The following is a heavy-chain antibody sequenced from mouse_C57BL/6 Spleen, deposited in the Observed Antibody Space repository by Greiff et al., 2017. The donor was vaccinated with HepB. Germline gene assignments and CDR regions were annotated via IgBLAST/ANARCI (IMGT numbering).Heavy chain of an antibody. V-gene: IGHV1-82*01. CDR1: GYAFSSSW. J-gene: IGHJ3*01. CDR2: IYPGDGDT. D-gene: IGHD4-1*01. CDR3: ARGDGTWFAY. Sequence: QVQLKESGPELVKPGASVKISCKASGYAFSSSWMNWVKQRPGKGLEWIGRIYPGDGDTNYNGKFKGKATLTADKSSGTAYMQLSSLTSEDSAVYFCARGDGTWFAYWGQGTLVTVSA.